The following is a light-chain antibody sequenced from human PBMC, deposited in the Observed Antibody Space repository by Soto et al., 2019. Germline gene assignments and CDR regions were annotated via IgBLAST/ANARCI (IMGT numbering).Light chain of an antibody. J-gene: IGKJ3*01. CDR1: QSVTSVY. CDR3: QQYVTSPFT. V-gene: IGKV3-20*01. CDR2: GAS. Sequence: EIVLTQSPGTLSLSPGERASLSCRADQSVTSVYLAWYQHKPGQAPRLLIYGASDRATGIPDRFSGSGSGTDFTLTISRLEPEDFAVYYCQQYVTSPFTFGPGTKVDI.